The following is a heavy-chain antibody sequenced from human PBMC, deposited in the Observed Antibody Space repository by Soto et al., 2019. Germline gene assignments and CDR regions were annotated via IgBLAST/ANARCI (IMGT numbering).Heavy chain of an antibody. V-gene: IGHV4-59*08. J-gene: IGHJ4*02. Sequence: SETLSLTCTVAGGCISSYYWGWIRQPPGKGLEWIGYIYYSGSTNYNPSLQSRVTISVDTSNNQFSLTLSSVTAADTAVYYCARRYGSCFDYWGQGTPVTVS. CDR3: ARRYGSCFDY. CDR1: GGCISSYY. CDR2: IYYSGST. D-gene: IGHD5-18*01.